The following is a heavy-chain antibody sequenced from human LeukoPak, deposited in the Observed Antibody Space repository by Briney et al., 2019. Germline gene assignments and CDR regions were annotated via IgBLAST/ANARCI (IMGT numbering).Heavy chain of an antibody. CDR1: GGSISNSNW. Sequence: SGTLSLTCAVSGGSISNSNWWSWVRQPPGKGLEWIGEIYHSGSTNYNPSLKSRVTISLDKSKNQFPLKLSSVTAADTAVYYCARTYNYGNKDFDYWGQGTLVTVSS. D-gene: IGHD5-18*01. CDR2: IYHSGST. CDR3: ARTYNYGNKDFDY. J-gene: IGHJ4*02. V-gene: IGHV4-4*02.